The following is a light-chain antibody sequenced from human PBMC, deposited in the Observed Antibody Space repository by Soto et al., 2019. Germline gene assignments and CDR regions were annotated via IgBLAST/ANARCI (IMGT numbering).Light chain of an antibody. CDR3: QQTDSFPT. V-gene: IGKV1-5*03. Sequence: DIQMTQSPSTLSASLGGRVTITCRASQSVGRWLACYQQKPGKAPKLLISEASSSETGVPSRFSGGGSGTDFTLTISTLQPEDFATYYCQQTDSFPTFGRGTRLEI. CDR1: QSVGRW. CDR2: EAS. J-gene: IGKJ5*01.